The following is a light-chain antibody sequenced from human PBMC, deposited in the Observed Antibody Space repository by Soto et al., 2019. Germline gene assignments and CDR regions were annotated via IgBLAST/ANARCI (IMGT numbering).Light chain of an antibody. V-gene: IGKV1D-12*01. CDR1: QGISSW. CDR2: ATS. Sequence: IQMTQSPCAVCASVGARVSLTCLASQGISSWLAWYQQKPGKAPKLLIYATSSLQGGVPSRFSGSGSGTDFTLTISSLQPEDFATYYCQQANSLPITFGQGTRLEIK. CDR3: QQANSLPIT. J-gene: IGKJ5*01.